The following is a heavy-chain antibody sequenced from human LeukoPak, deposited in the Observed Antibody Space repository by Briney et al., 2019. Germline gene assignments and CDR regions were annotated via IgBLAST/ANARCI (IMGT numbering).Heavy chain of an antibody. Sequence: SETLSLTCTVSGGSVSSGTYYWSWIRQPPGEGLEWIGYIYYSGSTNYNPSLKSRVTISVDTSKNQFSVKLSSVTAADRAVYYCGGGQQLVEAFDIWGQGTMVTVSS. CDR1: GGSVSSGTYY. D-gene: IGHD6-13*01. V-gene: IGHV4-61*01. CDR2: IYYSGST. J-gene: IGHJ3*02. CDR3: GGGQQLVEAFDI.